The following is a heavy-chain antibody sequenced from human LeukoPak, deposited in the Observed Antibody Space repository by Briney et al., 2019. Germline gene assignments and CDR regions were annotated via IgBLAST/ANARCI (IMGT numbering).Heavy chain of an antibody. CDR2: ISYSGTT. J-gene: IGHJ4*02. CDR1: GGPISTYF. D-gene: IGHD3-22*01. CDR3: ARRGTVSYDTSGYYIY. V-gene: IGHV4-59*08. Sequence: SETLSLTCTVSGGPISTYFWSWIRRPPGEGLEWIGYISYSGTTNYNPSLKSRVTISVDTYKNQFSLKLSSVTAADTAVYYCARRGTVSYDTSGYYIYWGQGTLVNVSS.